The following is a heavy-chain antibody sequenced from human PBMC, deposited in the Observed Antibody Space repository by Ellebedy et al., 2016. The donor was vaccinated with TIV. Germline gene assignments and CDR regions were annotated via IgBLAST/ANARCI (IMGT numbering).Heavy chain of an antibody. J-gene: IGHJ5*02. CDR3: ARRASNGDYAVQVNPWFDP. Sequence: GESLKISCAASGFNFRSYWMTWVRQAPGKGLEWVAKIRQEGDEIYYVESVKGRFTISRDNAKNSLFLKMNRLRVEDTAVYYCARRASNGDYAVQVNPWFDPWGQGTLVTVSS. CDR2: IRQEGDEI. V-gene: IGHV3-7*01. D-gene: IGHD4-17*01. CDR1: GFNFRSYW.